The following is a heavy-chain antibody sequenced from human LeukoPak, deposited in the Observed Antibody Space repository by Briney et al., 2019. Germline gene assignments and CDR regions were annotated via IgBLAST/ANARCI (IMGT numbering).Heavy chain of an antibody. D-gene: IGHD2-15*01. Sequence: GGSLTLSCAASGCIFDDYATHWVRQAPGKGLERVSGTCWDSGRIAYADSVKVRFTISRDNAKNSLYLQMNSLRAEDMALYYCAKDVSLGYCSGGSCSAHFDYWGQGTLVTVSS. CDR2: TCWDSGRI. V-gene: IGHV3-9*03. J-gene: IGHJ4*02. CDR1: GCIFDDYA. CDR3: AKDVSLGYCSGGSCSAHFDY.